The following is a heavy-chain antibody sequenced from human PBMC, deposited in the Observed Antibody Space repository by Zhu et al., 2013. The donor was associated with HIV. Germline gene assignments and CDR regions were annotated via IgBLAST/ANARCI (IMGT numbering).Heavy chain of an antibody. CDR1: GYTFTERY. CDR2: VSPYNGKA. J-gene: IGHJ6*02. V-gene: IGHV1-2*02. Sequence: QVQLVQSGADVKEPGASVKVSCKASGYTFTERYIHWVRQAPGQGLEWMGWVSPYNGKAVYAKRFQARITMTTDTSTTTASMELSGLTSDDTAVYYCARDADIVVVVAAPRPYYYYYGMDVWGQGTTVTVSS. CDR3: ARDADIVVVVAAPRPYYYYYGMDV. D-gene: IGHD2-15*01.